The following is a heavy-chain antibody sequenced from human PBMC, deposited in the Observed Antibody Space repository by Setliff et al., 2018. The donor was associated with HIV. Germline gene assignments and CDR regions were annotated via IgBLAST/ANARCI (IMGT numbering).Heavy chain of an antibody. Sequence: SETLSLTCAVYGGSLSSFSWTWIRQAPGKGLEWIGEVDHSGKSKENPSLRSRVSISVDTSKNQFSLKMRSVTATDMAVYYCARGTQLVWGRWFDPWGQGTLVTVSS. V-gene: IGHV4-34*01. CDR3: ARGTQLVWGRWFDP. D-gene: IGHD6-6*01. CDR2: VDHSGKS. CDR1: GGSLSSFS. J-gene: IGHJ5*02.